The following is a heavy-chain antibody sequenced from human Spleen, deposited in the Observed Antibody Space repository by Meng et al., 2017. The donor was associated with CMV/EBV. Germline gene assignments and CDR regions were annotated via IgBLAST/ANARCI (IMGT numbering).Heavy chain of an antibody. CDR2: INNSGGTI. J-gene: IGHJ4*02. CDR1: GFTFSSFE. CDR3: AFLGTYFDY. V-gene: IGHV3-48*03. Sequence: GESLKISCAASGFTFSSFEMNWVRQAPGKGLQWISYINNSGGTIYYADSVKGRFTISRDNAKNSLYLQMNSLRAEDTAVYYCAFLGTYFDYWGQGALGTVSS. D-gene: IGHD7-27*01.